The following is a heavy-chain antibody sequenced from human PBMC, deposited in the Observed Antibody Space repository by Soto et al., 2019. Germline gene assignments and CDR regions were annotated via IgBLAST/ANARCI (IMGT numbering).Heavy chain of an antibody. CDR1: GFNFVDYV. CDR2: ISISGDST. J-gene: IGHJ6*02. CDR3: AKTYTTSRSGMDV. V-gene: IGHV3-23*01. Sequence: PXXSLRHSYAACGFNFVDYVGSWFRQAPGKGLEWVSSISISGDSTHYADSVKGRFTISRDNSKNTLYLQMNSLKAEDTAVYYCAKTYTTSRSGMDVWGPGTTVTVSS. D-gene: IGHD2-2*02.